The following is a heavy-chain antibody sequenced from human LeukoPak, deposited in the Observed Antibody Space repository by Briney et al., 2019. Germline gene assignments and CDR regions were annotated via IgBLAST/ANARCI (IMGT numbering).Heavy chain of an antibody. J-gene: IGHJ4*02. D-gene: IGHD3-3*01. Sequence: GGSLRLSCAASGFTFSDYYMSWIRQAPGKGLEWVSAISGSGGSTYYADSVKGRFTISRDNSKNTLYLQMNSLRAEDTAVYYCAKRADFWSGYFDYWGQGTPVTVSS. CDR2: ISGSGGST. V-gene: IGHV3-23*01. CDR3: AKRADFWSGYFDY. CDR1: GFTFSDYY.